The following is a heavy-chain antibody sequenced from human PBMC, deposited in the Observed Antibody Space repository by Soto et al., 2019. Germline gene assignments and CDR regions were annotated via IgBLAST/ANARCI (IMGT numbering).Heavy chain of an antibody. D-gene: IGHD2-15*01. Sequence: XGCLRLTCSASGFTFSNYCMSWVRQAPGKGLEWVSVISGSGGSTYYADSVKGRFTLSRDNSKNTVYLQMNSLRAEDTAVYYCAKDSPVGVPLLRDLHDWGQGTLVTVSS. CDR3: AKDSPVGVPLLRDLHD. J-gene: IGHJ1*01. CDR1: GFTFSNYC. CDR2: ISGSGGST. V-gene: IGHV3-23*01.